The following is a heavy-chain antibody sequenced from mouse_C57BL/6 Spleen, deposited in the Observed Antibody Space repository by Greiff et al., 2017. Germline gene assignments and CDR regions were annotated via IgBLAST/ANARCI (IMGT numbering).Heavy chain of an antibody. CDR2: INPSSGYT. CDR3: ARWGITTVVADYAMDY. CDR1: GYTFTSYT. J-gene: IGHJ4*01. D-gene: IGHD1-1*01. Sequence: QVQLQQSGAELARPGASVKMSCKASGYTFTSYTMHWVKQRPGQGLEWIGYINPSSGYTKYNQKFKDKATLTADKSSSTAYMQLSSLTSEDSAVYYCARWGITTVVADYAMDYWGQGTSVTVSS. V-gene: IGHV1-4*01.